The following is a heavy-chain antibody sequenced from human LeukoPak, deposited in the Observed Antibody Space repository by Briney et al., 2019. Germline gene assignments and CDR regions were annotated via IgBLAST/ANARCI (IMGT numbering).Heavy chain of an antibody. Sequence: SETLSLTCAVSGFSISSNYYWGWIRQPPGKGLDWIGTIYDSGNTYYDPSLKSRVTISVDTSKNQFSLKLSSVTAADTAVYYCARSPGSPDYFDSSGYDYWGQGTLVTVSS. CDR3: ARSPGSPDYFDSSGYDY. CDR2: IYDSGNT. CDR1: GFSISSNYY. J-gene: IGHJ4*02. V-gene: IGHV4-38-2*01. D-gene: IGHD3-22*01.